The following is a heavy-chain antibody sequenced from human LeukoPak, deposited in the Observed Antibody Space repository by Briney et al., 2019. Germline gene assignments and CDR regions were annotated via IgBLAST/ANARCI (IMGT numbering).Heavy chain of an antibody. CDR1: GGSISSYY. V-gene: IGHV4-59*01. CDR2: IYYSGST. CDR3: ARGYGSGSYHYYYYYYMDV. Sequence: PSETLSLTCTVSGGSISSYYWSWIRQPPGKGLEWIGYIYYSGSTNYNPSLKSRVTISVDTSKNQFSLKLSSVTAADTAVYYCARGYGSGSYHYYYYYYMDVWGKGTTVTISS. D-gene: IGHD3-10*01. J-gene: IGHJ6*03.